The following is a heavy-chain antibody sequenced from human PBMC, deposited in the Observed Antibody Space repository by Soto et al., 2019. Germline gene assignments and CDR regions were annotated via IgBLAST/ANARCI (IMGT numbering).Heavy chain of an antibody. CDR1: GFTVSTYG. CDR3: TGEVASGY. J-gene: IGHJ4*02. Sequence: QVQLVESGGGVVQPGRSLRLSCAVSGFTVSTYGMHWVRQAPGKGLEWVAVISRDGGTKYYADSVKGRFTISRDNSRKPVFLEMNSLRGDDMAVYYCTGEVASGYWGQGTLVTVSS. V-gene: IGHV3-30*03. CDR2: ISRDGGTK. D-gene: IGHD2-8*02.